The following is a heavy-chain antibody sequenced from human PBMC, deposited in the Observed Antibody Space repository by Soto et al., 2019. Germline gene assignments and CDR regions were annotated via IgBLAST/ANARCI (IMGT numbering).Heavy chain of an antibody. J-gene: IGHJ4*02. CDR2: ISSSSSTI. Sequence: GGSLRLSCAASGFTFSSYSMNWVRQAPGKGLEWVSYISSSSSTIYYADSVKGRFTISRDNAKNSLYPQMNSLRAEDTAVYYCARDLAPGTDYWGQGTLVTVSS. CDR1: GFTFSSYS. CDR3: ARDLAPGTDY. V-gene: IGHV3-48*01. D-gene: IGHD6-13*01.